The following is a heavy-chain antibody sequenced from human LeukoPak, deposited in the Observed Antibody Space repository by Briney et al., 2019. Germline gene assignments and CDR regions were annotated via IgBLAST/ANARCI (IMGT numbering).Heavy chain of an antibody. CDR2: ISSASNTI. Sequence: KPGGSLRLSCAASGFTFSSYSMNWVRQAPGKGLEWVSYISSASNTIYYADSVKGRFTVSRDNAKNSLYLQMNSLRSEDTAVYYCARAIGGSGYYQYYFDYWGQGTLVTVSS. J-gene: IGHJ4*02. CDR1: GFTFSSYS. V-gene: IGHV3-48*01. D-gene: IGHD3-22*01. CDR3: ARAIGGSGYYQYYFDY.